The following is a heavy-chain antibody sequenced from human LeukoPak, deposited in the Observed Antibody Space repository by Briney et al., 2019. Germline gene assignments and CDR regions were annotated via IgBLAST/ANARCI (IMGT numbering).Heavy chain of an antibody. CDR2: INPHSGGT. CDR1: GYTFTGYY. J-gene: IGHJ6*03. V-gene: IGHV1-2*02. D-gene: IGHD3-10*01. Sequence: ASVKVSCKASGYTFTGYYIHWVRQAPGQGLEWMGWINPHSGGTNYAQKFRGGVTMTRDTSITTAYMELSSLRSDDTAVYYCARVPARDGAYYYYYMDVWGKGTTVTVSS. CDR3: ARVPARDGAYYYYYMDV.